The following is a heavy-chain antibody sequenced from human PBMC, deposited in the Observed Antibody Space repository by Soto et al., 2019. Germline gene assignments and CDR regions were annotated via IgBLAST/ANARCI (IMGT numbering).Heavy chain of an antibody. CDR2: TYCRSKWYN. D-gene: IGHD5-12*01. Sequence: SQTLSLTCGISGDGVSSNTASWNWIRQSPSRGLELLGRTYCRSKWYNDYAVSVKSRIIINPDTSNNQFSLQLNSVTPEDTAVYFCAKGDNLGPKTGYAFDPWGQGIMVTVS. J-gene: IGHJ5*02. CDR1: GDGVSSNTAS. CDR3: AKGDNLGPKTGYAFDP. V-gene: IGHV6-1*01.